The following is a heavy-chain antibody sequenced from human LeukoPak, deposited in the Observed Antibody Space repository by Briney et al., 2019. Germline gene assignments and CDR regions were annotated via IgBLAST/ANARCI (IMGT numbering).Heavy chain of an antibody. Sequence: GGSLRLSCAASGFTFSSYAMSWVRQAPGKGLEWVSAISGSGGSIYYADSVKGRFTISRDNAKNSLYLQMNSLRAEDTAVYYCARGYLYWFDPWGQGTLVTVSS. D-gene: IGHD2-2*01. V-gene: IGHV3-23*01. CDR1: GFTFSSYA. CDR3: ARGYLYWFDP. CDR2: ISGSGGSI. J-gene: IGHJ5*02.